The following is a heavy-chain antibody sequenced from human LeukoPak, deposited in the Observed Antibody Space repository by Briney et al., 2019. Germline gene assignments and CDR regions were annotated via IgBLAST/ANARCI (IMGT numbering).Heavy chain of an antibody. CDR3: ARVPVWWGARLDLAYCGGDCYSIWFDP. CDR1: GGSFSGYY. V-gene: IGHV4-34*01. CDR2: INHSGST. Sequence: SSETLSLTCAVYGGSFSGYYWSWIRQPPGKGLEWIGEINHSGSTNYNPSLKSRVTISVDTSKNQFSLKLSSVTAADTAVYYCARVPVWWGARLDLAYCGGDCYSIWFDPWGQGTLVTVSS. J-gene: IGHJ5*02. D-gene: IGHD2-21*02.